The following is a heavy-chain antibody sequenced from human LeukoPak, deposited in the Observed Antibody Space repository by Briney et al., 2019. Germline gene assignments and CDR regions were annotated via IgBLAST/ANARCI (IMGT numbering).Heavy chain of an antibody. D-gene: IGHD2-15*01. Sequence: PGGSLRLSCAASDFSFITYAMSWVRQAPGKGLEWVSTISGGGDATYYADSVKGRFTISRDNSKNTLYLQMNSLRAEDTAIYYCAKNGDRGAFCSGGSCYPYYYYNMDVWGKGTTVTISS. CDR3: AKNGDRGAFCSGGSCYPYYYYNMDV. J-gene: IGHJ6*03. V-gene: IGHV3-23*01. CDR1: DFSFITYA. CDR2: ISGGGDAT.